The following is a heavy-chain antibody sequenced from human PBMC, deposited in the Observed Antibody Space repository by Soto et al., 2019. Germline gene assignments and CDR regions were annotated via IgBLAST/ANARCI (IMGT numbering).Heavy chain of an antibody. CDR3: ARTYCGGDCYSPPGDAFDI. D-gene: IGHD2-21*02. Sequence: LGESLKISCKGSGYSFTSYWIGWVRQMPGKGLEWMGIIYPGDSDTRYSPSFQGQVTISADKSISTAYLQWSSLKASDTAMYYCARTYCGGDCYSPPGDAFDIWGQGTMVTVSS. CDR2: IYPGDSDT. CDR1: GYSFTSYW. J-gene: IGHJ3*02. V-gene: IGHV5-51*01.